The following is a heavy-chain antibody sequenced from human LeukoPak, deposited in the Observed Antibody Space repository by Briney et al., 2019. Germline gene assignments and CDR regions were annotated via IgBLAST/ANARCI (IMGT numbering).Heavy chain of an antibody. CDR2: INQDGSSI. Sequence: GGSLRLSCGASGFSFRNDWLSWVRQAPGKGLEWVANINQDGSSIYYVDSVKGRFTISRDNAKNSLYLQMNSLRAEDTAVYYCALIAVDWQQPFDYWGQGTLVTVSS. J-gene: IGHJ4*02. CDR1: GFSFRNDW. CDR3: ALIAVDWQQPFDY. D-gene: IGHD6-13*01. V-gene: IGHV3-7*01.